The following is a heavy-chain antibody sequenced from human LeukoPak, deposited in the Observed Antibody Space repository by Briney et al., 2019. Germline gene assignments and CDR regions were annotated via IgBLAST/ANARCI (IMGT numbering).Heavy chain of an antibody. V-gene: IGHV3-11*04. D-gene: IGHD6-19*01. CDR2: ISSSGGTI. CDR1: GFTFSDYY. CDR3: AGYSSGWFGAFHI. Sequence: GGSLTLSCAASGFTFSDYYMNWIRQAPGKGLEWISYISSSGGTIYYADSVKGRFTISRDNANNSLYLQMNSLRAEDTAVYYCAGYSSGWFGAFHIWGQGTMVTVSS. J-gene: IGHJ3*02.